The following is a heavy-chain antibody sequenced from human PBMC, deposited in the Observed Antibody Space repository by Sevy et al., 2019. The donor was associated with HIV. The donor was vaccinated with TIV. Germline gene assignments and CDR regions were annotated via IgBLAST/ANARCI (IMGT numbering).Heavy chain of an antibody. V-gene: IGHV3-30*18. CDR1: GFTFSNYG. J-gene: IGHJ5*02. Sequence: GGSLRLSCAASGFTFSNYGMHWVRQAPGKGLEWVAVISYDGSNKYYADSVKGRFTISRDNSKNTLYLQMNSLRDEDTAVYYCAKDHYDFRSRLNWFDPWGQGTLVTVSS. D-gene: IGHD3-3*01. CDR2: ISYDGSNK. CDR3: AKDHYDFRSRLNWFDP.